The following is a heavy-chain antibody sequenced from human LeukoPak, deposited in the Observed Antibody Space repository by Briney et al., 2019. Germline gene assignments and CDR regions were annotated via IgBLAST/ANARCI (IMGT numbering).Heavy chain of an antibody. J-gene: IGHJ4*02. CDR1: GYSFTSYW. CDR2: IYPGDSDT. CDR3: ARLRDYGPRTLYYFDY. Sequence: GESLKISCKGSGYSFTSYWIGWVRQMPGKGLEWMGIIYPGDSDTRCSPSFQGQVTISADKSISTAYLQWSSLKASDTAMYYCARLRDYGPRTLYYFDYWGQGTLVTVSS. D-gene: IGHD4-17*01. V-gene: IGHV5-51*01.